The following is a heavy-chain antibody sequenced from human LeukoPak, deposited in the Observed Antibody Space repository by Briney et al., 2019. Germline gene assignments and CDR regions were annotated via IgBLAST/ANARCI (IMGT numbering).Heavy chain of an antibody. CDR2: ISGDGSRT. V-gene: IGHV3-74*01. D-gene: IGHD5-12*01. Sequence: GGSLRLSCVASGFALSTYWMDWVRQAPGKGPVWISHISGDGSRTSYADSVKGRFTIFRDNAQNTLYLQMNSLRAEDTAVYYCGRNRGYDALDYWGQGTLVTVSS. CDR3: GRNRGYDALDY. J-gene: IGHJ4*02. CDR1: GFALSTYW.